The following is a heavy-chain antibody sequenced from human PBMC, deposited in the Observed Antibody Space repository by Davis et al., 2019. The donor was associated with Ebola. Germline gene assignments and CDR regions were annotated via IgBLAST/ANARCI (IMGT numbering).Heavy chain of an antibody. CDR2: IKQDGSEK. CDR1: GFTFSSYA. V-gene: IGHV3-7*01. D-gene: IGHD5-18*01. CDR3: ARDRIGGYSYGSGYYYYGMDV. J-gene: IGHJ6*04. Sequence: GESLKISCAASGFTFSSYAMHWVRQAPGKGLEWVANIKQDGSEKYYVDSVKGRFTISRDNAKNSLYLQMNSLRDEDTAVYYCARDRIGGYSYGSGYYYYGMDVWGKGTTVTVSS.